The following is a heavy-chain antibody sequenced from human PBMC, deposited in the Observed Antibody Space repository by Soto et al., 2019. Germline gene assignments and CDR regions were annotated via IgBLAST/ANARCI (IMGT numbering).Heavy chain of an antibody. D-gene: IGHD2-8*01. J-gene: IGHJ3*01. CDR1: GFIFASYA. V-gene: IGHV3-23*01. CDR3: SKNGPAYADAFES. CDR2: ISGSAGTT. Sequence: EVQLSHSGGGWVQPGGSLRLSCSASGFIFASYAMSWVRQAPGKGLEWVSVISGSAGTTDYAGSVTVRFTISRDNSKTTLYLHMNSLKGEDTAVYYCSKNGPAYADAFESWGQGTMVTVSS.